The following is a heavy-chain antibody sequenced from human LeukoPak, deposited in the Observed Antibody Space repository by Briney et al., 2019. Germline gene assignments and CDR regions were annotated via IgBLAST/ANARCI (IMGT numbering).Heavy chain of an antibody. J-gene: IGHJ5*02. D-gene: IGHD2-15*01. V-gene: IGHV3-66*01. CDR2: IYSGGST. Sequence: GGSLRLSCAASGFTVSTNYMSWVRQAPGKGLEWVSVIYSGGSTYYADSVKGRFTISRDNSKNTLYLQMNSLRAEDTAVYYCARAVGTYCSGGSCYEAWFDPWGQGTLVTVSS. CDR1: GFTVSTNY. CDR3: ARAVGTYCSGGSCYEAWFDP.